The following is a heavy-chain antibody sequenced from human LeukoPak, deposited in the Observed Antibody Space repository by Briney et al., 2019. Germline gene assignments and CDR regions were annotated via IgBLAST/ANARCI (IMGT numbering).Heavy chain of an antibody. CDR3: GRSGSSSWFDAFDI. D-gene: IGHD6-13*01. J-gene: IGHJ3*02. Sequence: GGSLRLSCAASGFTFSSYGMSWVRQAPGKGLEWVANIKQDGSEKYYVDSVKGRFTISRDNAKNSLYLQMNSLRAEDTAVYYCGRSGSSSWFDAFDIWGQGTLVTVSS. V-gene: IGHV3-7*03. CDR1: GFTFSSYG. CDR2: IKQDGSEK.